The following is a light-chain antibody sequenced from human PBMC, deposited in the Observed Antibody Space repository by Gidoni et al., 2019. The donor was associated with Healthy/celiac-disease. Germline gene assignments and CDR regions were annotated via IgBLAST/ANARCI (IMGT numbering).Light chain of an antibody. V-gene: IGLV1-44*01. CDR3: AAWDDSLNGVV. CDR2: SNN. J-gene: IGLJ2*01. CDR1: SSNIGSNT. Sequence: QSVLTQPPSASGTPGQRVTISCSGSSSNIGSNTVHWYQQPPGTAPKLLIYSNNQRPSGVPDRFSGSKSGTSASLAISGLQSEDEADYYCAAWDDSLNGVVFGGGTKLTVL.